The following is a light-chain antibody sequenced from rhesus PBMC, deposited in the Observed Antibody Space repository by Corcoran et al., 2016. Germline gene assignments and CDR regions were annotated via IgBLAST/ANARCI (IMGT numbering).Light chain of an antibody. CDR3: QQHNSYPLT. J-gene: IGKJ4*01. Sequence: DIQMTQSPSSLSASVGDRVTITCRASQGISSYLAWYQQKPGKAPKSLIYAASTLQSGGPSRFSGSGCGTDFTRTISSLQPEEFATYYCQQHNSYPLTFGGGTKVELK. CDR1: QGISSY. V-gene: IGKV1-25*01. CDR2: AAS.